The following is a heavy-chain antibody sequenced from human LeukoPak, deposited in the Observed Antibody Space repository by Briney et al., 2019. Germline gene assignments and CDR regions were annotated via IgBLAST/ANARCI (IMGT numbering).Heavy chain of an antibody. Sequence: SGPALVKPTQALTLTCTFSGFSLSTSGMCVSWVRQPPGKALEWLALIDWDDDKYYSTYLKTRLTISKDTSKNQVVLTRTNMDPVDTATYYCARSPYYYDSSGYPAYYYMDVWGKGTTVTVSS. CDR1: GFSLSTSGMC. D-gene: IGHD3-22*01. J-gene: IGHJ6*03. CDR3: ARSPYYYDSSGYPAYYYMDV. V-gene: IGHV2-70*20. CDR2: IDWDDDK.